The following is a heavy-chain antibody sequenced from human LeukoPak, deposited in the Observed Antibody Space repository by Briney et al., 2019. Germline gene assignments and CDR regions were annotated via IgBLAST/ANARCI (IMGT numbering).Heavy chain of an antibody. CDR3: ATDVRGLVPYYFDF. CDR2: IYYSGST. CDR1: GGSISSHY. V-gene: IGHV4-59*11. Sequence: PSETLSLTCTVSGGSISSHYWSWIRQPPGKGLEWIGYIYYSGSTNYNPSLKSRVTISIDTSKNQLSLQLSSVTAADTAVYYCATDVRGLVPYYFDFWGQGTLVTVSS. D-gene: IGHD3-10*02. J-gene: IGHJ4*02.